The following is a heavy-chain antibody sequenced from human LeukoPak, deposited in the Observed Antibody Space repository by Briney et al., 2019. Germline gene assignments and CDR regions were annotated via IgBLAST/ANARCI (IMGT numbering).Heavy chain of an antibody. CDR1: GFTLSNLW. V-gene: IGHV3-7*01. CDR3: ARDSPVYDFWSGSFDY. D-gene: IGHD3-3*01. J-gene: IGHJ4*02. Sequence: PGGPLRLSCAASGFTLSNLWMSWVRQAPGKGLEWVANIKQDGSEKNYVDSVKGRFTISRDNSKNTLYLQMNSLRAEDTAVYYCARDSPVYDFWSGSFDYWGQGILVTVSS. CDR2: IKQDGSEK.